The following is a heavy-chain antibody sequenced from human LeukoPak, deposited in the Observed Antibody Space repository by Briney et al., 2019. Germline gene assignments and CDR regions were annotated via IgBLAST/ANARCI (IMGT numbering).Heavy chain of an antibody. V-gene: IGHV4-39*01. CDR3: MRHASGEPPRY. CDR1: GASTSTNTHY. J-gene: IGHJ4*02. D-gene: IGHD7-27*01. Sequence: SETLSLTCIVSGASTSTNTHYWGWVRQPPGKGLGWIASIHHTGTPYYNPSLKSRVTISVDTSKNQFSLQFSSVIAADTAVYYCMRHASGEPPRYWGQGTLVTASS. CDR2: IHHTGTP.